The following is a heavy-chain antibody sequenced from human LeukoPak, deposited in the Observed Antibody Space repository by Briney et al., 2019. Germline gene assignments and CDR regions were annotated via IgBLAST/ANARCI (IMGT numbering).Heavy chain of an antibody. Sequence: SVKVSCKASGGTFSSYAISWVRQAPGQGLEWMGGIIPIFGTANYAQKFQGRVTITADESTSTAYMELSSLRSEDTAVYYCARASRYCSGGSCYFDYWGQGTLVTVSS. CDR2: IIPIFGTA. CDR3: ARASRYCSGGSCYFDY. J-gene: IGHJ4*02. CDR1: GGTFSSYA. V-gene: IGHV1-69*13. D-gene: IGHD2-15*01.